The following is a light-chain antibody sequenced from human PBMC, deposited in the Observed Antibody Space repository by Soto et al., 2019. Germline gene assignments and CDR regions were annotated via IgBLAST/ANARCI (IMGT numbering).Light chain of an antibody. CDR1: QSVTTY. CDR3: QQYNSWPPSYT. Sequence: EIVMTQSPATLSVSLGDRATLSSRASQSVTTYFAWSQQKPGQAPRLLIYGASTRATGIPARFSGSGSETDFTLTISSLQSEDFAFYYCQQYNSWPPSYTFSQGTKLEIK. J-gene: IGKJ2*01. V-gene: IGKV3-15*01. CDR2: GAS.